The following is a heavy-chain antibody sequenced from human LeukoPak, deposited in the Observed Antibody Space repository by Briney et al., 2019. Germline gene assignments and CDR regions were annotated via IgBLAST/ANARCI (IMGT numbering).Heavy chain of an antibody. V-gene: IGHV1-8*01. J-gene: IGHJ4*02. CDR2: MNLNSGNT. CDR1: GYTFTSYD. Sequence: ASVKVSCKASGYTFTSYDINWVRQATGQGLEWMGWMNLNSGNTGYAQKFQGRVTITRDTSASTAYMELSGLRSEDTAVYYCARYYGSGSYDYWGQGTLVTVSS. CDR3: ARYYGSGSYDY. D-gene: IGHD3-10*01.